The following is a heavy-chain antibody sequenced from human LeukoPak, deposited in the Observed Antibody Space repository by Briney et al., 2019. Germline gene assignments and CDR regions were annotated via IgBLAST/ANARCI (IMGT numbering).Heavy chain of an antibody. Sequence: EASVKVSCKASGYTFTSYGISWVRQAPGQGLEWMGWISAYNGNTNYAQKLQGRVTMTTDTSTSTAYMELRSLRSDDTAVYYCASLDSSGWVFDYWGQGTLVTVSS. J-gene: IGHJ4*02. CDR3: ASLDSSGWVFDY. D-gene: IGHD6-19*01. CDR2: ISAYNGNT. V-gene: IGHV1-18*01. CDR1: GYTFTSYG.